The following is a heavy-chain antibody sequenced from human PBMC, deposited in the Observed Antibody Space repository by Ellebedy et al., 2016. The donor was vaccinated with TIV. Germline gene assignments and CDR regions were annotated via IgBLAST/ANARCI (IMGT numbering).Heavy chain of an antibody. J-gene: IGHJ6*02. D-gene: IGHD4-17*01. CDR1: GYTXXXSY. CDR2: INPSGGSK. Sequence: AASVKVSCKASGYTXXXSYLXXFLXXXRQGLEGMGLINPSGGSKSYAQKFQGRVTMTRDTSTSTVYMELSRLRSDDKAVYVCAQNRVTRYGRDVWGQGTTVTVSS. CDR3: AQNRVTRYGRDV. V-gene: IGHV1-46*01.